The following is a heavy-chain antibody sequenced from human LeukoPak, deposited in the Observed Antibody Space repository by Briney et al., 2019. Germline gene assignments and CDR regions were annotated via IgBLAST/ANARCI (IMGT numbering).Heavy chain of an antibody. CDR3: AKEDGRSGSVDY. D-gene: IGHD5-24*01. Sequence: PGGSLRLSCAASGFTFRHYWMSWVRQAPGKGLEWVANINQDGSEKYFVDSVKGRFTISRDNAKNSLYLQMNSLRAEDTALYYCAKEDGRSGSVDYWGQGTLVTVSS. CDR2: INQDGSEK. V-gene: IGHV3-7*03. CDR1: GFTFRHYW. J-gene: IGHJ4*02.